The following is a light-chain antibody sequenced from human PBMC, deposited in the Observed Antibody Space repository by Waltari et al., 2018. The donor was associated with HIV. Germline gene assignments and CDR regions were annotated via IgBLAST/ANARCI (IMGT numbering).Light chain of an antibody. J-gene: IGKJ2*01. CDR1: QSISSW. Sequence: IQLTQSPSTLSASVGARVPITSRASQSISSWLAWYQQKPGKAPKLLIYKASSLESGVPSRFSGSGSGTEFTLTISSLQPDDFATYYCQQYNSYPTFGQGTKLEIK. CDR3: QQYNSYPT. V-gene: IGKV1-5*03. CDR2: KAS.